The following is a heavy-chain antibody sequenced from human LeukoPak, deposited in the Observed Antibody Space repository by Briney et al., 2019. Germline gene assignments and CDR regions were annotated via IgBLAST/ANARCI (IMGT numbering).Heavy chain of an antibody. CDR1: GGSISSGDYY. CDR3: ARDTNLRDSFDI. Sequence: SETLSLTCTVSGGSISSGDYYWSWIRQPPGKGLEWIGYIYYSGSTYYNPSLKSRVTISVDTSKNQFSLKLSSVTAADTAVYYCARDTNLRDSFDIWGQGTMVTVSS. CDR2: IYYSGST. D-gene: IGHD2-8*01. V-gene: IGHV4-30-4*08. J-gene: IGHJ3*02.